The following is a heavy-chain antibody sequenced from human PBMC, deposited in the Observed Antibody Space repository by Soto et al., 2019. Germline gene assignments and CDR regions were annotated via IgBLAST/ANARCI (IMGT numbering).Heavy chain of an antibody. CDR3: ARNPAPSGWYDY. CDR1: GFTLSNYG. J-gene: IGHJ4*02. D-gene: IGHD6-19*01. Sequence: GGSMRLSCAASGFTLSNYGMDWVRQVPGKGLMWVSRINSDGSSTVYADSVKGRFTISRDNAKSTLYLQMNSLTAEDTAVYYCARNPAPSGWYDYWGQGALVTVSS. CDR2: INSDGSST. V-gene: IGHV3-74*01.